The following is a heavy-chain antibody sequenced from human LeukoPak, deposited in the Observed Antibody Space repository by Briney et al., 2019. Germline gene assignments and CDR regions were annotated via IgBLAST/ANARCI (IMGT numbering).Heavy chain of an antibody. Sequence: ASVKVSCKASGFTFTSYDINRVRQATGQGLEWMGWMNPINGNTGYAQKFQGRVTMTRDTSISTAYMELRSLRSDDTAVYYCARGSIVGATPPFDYWGQGTLVTVSS. CDR3: ARGSIVGATPPFDY. CDR2: MNPINGNT. CDR1: GFTFTSYD. D-gene: IGHD1-26*01. V-gene: IGHV1-8*01. J-gene: IGHJ4*02.